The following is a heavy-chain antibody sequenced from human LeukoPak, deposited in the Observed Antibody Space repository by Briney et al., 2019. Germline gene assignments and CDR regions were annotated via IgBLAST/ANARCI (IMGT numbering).Heavy chain of an antibody. V-gene: IGHV3-23*01. Sequence: PGGSLRLSCAASGFTFSSYAMSWVRQAPGKGLEWVSAISGSGGSTYYADSVKGRFTISRDNSKNTLYLQMNSLRAEDTAVYYCAKAGPGYSYGYIWVSLFDYWGQGTLVTVSS. CDR3: AKAGPGYSYGYIWVSLFDY. D-gene: IGHD5-18*01. CDR2: ISGSGGST. J-gene: IGHJ4*02. CDR1: GFTFSSYA.